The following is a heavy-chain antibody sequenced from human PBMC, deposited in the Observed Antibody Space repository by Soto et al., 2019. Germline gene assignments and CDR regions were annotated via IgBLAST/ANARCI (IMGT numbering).Heavy chain of an antibody. V-gene: IGHV1-69*13. Sequence: SVKVSCKASGGTFSSYAISWVRQAPGQGLEWMGGIIPIFGTANYAQKFQGRVTITADESTSTAYMELSSLRSEDTAVYYCARVGYSYGYTVNYFDYWGQGTLVTVSS. CDR3: ARVGYSYGYTVNYFDY. J-gene: IGHJ4*02. CDR1: GGTFSSYA. D-gene: IGHD5-18*01. CDR2: IIPIFGTA.